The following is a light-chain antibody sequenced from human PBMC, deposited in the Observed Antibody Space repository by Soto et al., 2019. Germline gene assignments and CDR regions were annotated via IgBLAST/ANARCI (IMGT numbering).Light chain of an antibody. J-gene: IGKJ1*01. CDR1: QSVSSN. CDR2: GAS. Sequence: EIVMTQSPATLSVSPGERATISCRASQSVSSNLAWYQQKPGQAPSLLVYGASTRATGIPARFSGSGSGTEFTLTISTRKSEDFAVYYCQQYTNSPPETFGHGTNVDI. V-gene: IGKV3-15*01. CDR3: QQYTNSPPET.